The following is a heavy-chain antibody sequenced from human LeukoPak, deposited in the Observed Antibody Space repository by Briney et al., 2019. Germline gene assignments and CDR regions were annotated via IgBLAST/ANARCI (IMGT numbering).Heavy chain of an antibody. Sequence: GGSPRLSCAASGFTFSSYGMHWVRQAPGKGLEWVAVISYDGSNKYYADSVKGRFTISRDNSKNTLYLQMNSLRAEDTAVYYCANSYYDSSGYYPDYWGQGTLVTVSS. CDR3: ANSYYDSSGYYPDY. D-gene: IGHD3-22*01. CDR2: ISYDGSNK. V-gene: IGHV3-30*18. CDR1: GFTFSSYG. J-gene: IGHJ4*02.